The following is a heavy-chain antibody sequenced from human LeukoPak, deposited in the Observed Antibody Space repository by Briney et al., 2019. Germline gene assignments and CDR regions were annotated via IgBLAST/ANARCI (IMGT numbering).Heavy chain of an antibody. Sequence: PSETLSLTCTVSGGSISSYYWSWIRQPAGKGLEWIGRIYTSGSTNYNPSLKSRVTMSVDTSKNQFSLKLSSVTAADTAVYYCARDRGVWFGELSSAFDIWGQGTMVTVSS. D-gene: IGHD3-10*01. CDR3: ARDRGVWFGELSSAFDI. CDR2: IYTSGST. V-gene: IGHV4-4*07. J-gene: IGHJ3*02. CDR1: GGSISSYY.